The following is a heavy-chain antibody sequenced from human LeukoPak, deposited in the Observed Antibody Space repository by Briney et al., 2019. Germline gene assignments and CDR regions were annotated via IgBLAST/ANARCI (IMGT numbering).Heavy chain of an antibody. CDR3: ARDLRGSPDR. CDR1: GFSFTTHA. D-gene: IGHD3-16*01. Sequence: PGGSLRLSCAASGFSFTTHAMSWVRQAPGKGLVWVSLINPDGTTTTYADSVKGRFTISRDNAKNTVYLQMNSLGGEDTAVYYCARDLRGSPDRWGQGTLVTVSS. V-gene: IGHV3-74*01. J-gene: IGHJ5*02. CDR2: INPDGTTT.